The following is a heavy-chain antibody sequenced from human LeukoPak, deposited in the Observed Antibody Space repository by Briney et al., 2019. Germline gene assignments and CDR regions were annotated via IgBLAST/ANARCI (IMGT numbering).Heavy chain of an antibody. CDR2: ISSSSSYI. CDR3: ARGELTFHYDYVWGSYRQIY. D-gene: IGHD3-16*02. V-gene: IGHV3-21*01. CDR1: GFTFSSYS. J-gene: IGHJ4*02. Sequence: PGGSLRLSCAASGFTFSSYSMNWVRQAPGKGLERVSSISSSSSYIYYADSVKSRFTISRDNAKNSLYLQMNSLRAEDTAVYYCARGELTFHYDYVWGSYRQIYWGQGTLVTVSS.